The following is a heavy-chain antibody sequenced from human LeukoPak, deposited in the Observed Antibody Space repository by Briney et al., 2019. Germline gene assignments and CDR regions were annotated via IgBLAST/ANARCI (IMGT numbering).Heavy chain of an antibody. D-gene: IGHD2-2*01. CDR2: IRYDGSNK. CDR1: GFTFSSYG. V-gene: IGHV3-30*02. Sequence: QPGGSLRLSCAASGFTFSSYGMHWVRQAPGKGLEWVAFIRYDGSNKYYADSVKGRFTISRDNSKNTLYLQMNSLRAEDTAVYYCAREQMNPNLVPAATREAFDIWGQGTMVTVSS. CDR3: AREQMNPNLVPAATREAFDI. J-gene: IGHJ3*02.